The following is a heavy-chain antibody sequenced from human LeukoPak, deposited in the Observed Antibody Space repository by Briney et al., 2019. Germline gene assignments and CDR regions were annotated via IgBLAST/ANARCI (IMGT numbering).Heavy chain of an antibody. Sequence: SETLSLTCTVSGGSINSGNYPWGWIRQPPGKGLEWVGSISYSGSTYYNPSLKSRVTMSVDTSKNQFSLKVRSVTAPDTAVYYCARLQYYDSRGYYYGFDYWGQGTLVTVSS. CDR3: ARLQYYDSRGYYYGFDY. V-gene: IGHV4-39*01. CDR1: GGSINSGNYP. CDR2: ISYSGST. D-gene: IGHD3-22*01. J-gene: IGHJ4*02.